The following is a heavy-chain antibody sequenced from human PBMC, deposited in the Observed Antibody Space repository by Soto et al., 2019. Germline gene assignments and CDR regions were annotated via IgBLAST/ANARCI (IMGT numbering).Heavy chain of an antibody. V-gene: IGHV4-59*01. J-gene: IGHJ4*01. Sequence: SETLSLTCTVSGGSINDYYWSWTRQPPGKGLEWIAYGLRPDYTGYNPSLRNRVTISSDTSKNQFSMRLISVTAADTAVYYCVAGPDRAKSAYWGQGTLVTVSS. CDR2: GLRPDYT. CDR3: VAGPDRAKSAY. CDR1: GGSINDYY.